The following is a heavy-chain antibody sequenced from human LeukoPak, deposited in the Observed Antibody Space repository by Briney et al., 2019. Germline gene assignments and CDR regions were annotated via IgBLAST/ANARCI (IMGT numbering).Heavy chain of an antibody. CDR2: IDSDGSST. CDR1: GFTFRSYW. D-gene: IGHD3-10*01. J-gene: IGHJ4*02. V-gene: IGHV3-74*01. Sequence: PAGSLRLSCAASGFTFRSYWMHWVRQAPGKGLVWVSRIDSDGSSTSYADSVKGRFTVSRDNAKNTLYLQMNSLRAEDTAVYYCARVGGSSDFDYWGQGTLVTVSS. CDR3: ARVGGSSDFDY.